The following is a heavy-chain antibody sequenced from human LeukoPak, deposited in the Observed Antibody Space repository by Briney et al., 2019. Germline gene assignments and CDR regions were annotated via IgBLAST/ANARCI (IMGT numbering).Heavy chain of an antibody. D-gene: IGHD3-22*01. CDR2: IYYSGST. CDR1: GGSISSYY. CDR3: ARGDYYDSSGYYVEGFDY. V-gene: IGHV4-59*01. Sequence: PSETLSLTCTVSGGSISSYYWSWIRQPPGEGLEWIGYIYYSGSTNYNPSLKSRVTISVDTSKNQFSLKLSSVTAADTAVYYCARGDYYDSSGYYVEGFDYWGQGTLVTVSS. J-gene: IGHJ4*02.